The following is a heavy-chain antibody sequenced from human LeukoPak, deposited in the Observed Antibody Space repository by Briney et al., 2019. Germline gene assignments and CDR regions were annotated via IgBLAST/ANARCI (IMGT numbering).Heavy chain of an antibody. V-gene: IGHV4-39*01. D-gene: IGHD6-6*01. Sequence: KASETLSLTCTVSGGSISSSSYYWGWIRQPPGKGLEWIGSIYYSGSTYYNPSLKSRVTISVDTSKNQFSLKLSSVTAADTAVYYCARHAGYSSSSGIDYWGQGTLVTVSS. J-gene: IGHJ4*02. CDR3: ARHAGYSSSSGIDY. CDR2: IYYSGST. CDR1: GGSISSSSYY.